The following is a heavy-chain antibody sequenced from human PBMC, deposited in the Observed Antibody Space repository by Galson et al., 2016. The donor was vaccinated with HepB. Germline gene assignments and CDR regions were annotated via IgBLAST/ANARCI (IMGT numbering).Heavy chain of an antibody. CDR3: ARDCRSTSCPFDF. J-gene: IGHJ4*02. V-gene: IGHV1-18*01. CDR1: GGIFSSYT. CDR2: ISAYSGNT. D-gene: IGHD2-2*01. Sequence: SVKVSCKASGGIFSSYTISWVRQAPGQGLEWMGWISAYSGNTNYAQKLQGRLTLTTDTSTSTAYMELRSLRSDDTAVYYCARDCRSTSCPFDFWGQGTLVTVSS.